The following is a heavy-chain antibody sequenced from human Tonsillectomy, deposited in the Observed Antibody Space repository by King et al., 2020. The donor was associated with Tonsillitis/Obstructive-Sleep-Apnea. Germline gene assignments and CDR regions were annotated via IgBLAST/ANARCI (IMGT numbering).Heavy chain of an antibody. V-gene: IGHV3-21*01. J-gene: IGHJ4*02. CDR1: GFTFSSYS. Sequence: VQLVESGGGLVKPGGSLRLSCAASGFTFSSYSMNWVRQAPGKGLEWVSSISTSSSYIYYADSLKGRFTISRDNAKNSLYLRMNSLRAEDTAVYYCARGNFWQLVFDYWGQGTLVTVP. CDR2: ISTSSSYI. D-gene: IGHD6-13*01. CDR3: ARGNFWQLVFDY.